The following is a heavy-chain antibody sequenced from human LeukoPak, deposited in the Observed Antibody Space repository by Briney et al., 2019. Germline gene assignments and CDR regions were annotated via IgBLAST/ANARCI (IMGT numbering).Heavy chain of an antibody. V-gene: IGHV3-23*01. CDR2: ITGSGAGT. D-gene: IGHD4-17*01. J-gene: IGHJ3*02. CDR1: RLTFSNYA. Sequence: PGGSLRLSCAASRLTFSNYAMTWVRQAPGKGLEWVSSITGSGAGTYYADSVKGRFSISRDNSQNTLFLHMNSLRADDTAIYYCSKDPNGDDVGAFDMWGPGTMVTVSS. CDR3: SKDPNGDDVGAFDM.